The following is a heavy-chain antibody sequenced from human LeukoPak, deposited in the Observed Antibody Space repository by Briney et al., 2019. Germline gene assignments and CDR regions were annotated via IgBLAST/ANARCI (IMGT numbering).Heavy chain of an antibody. Sequence: GGSLRLSCAASGFTFSSYWMSWVRQAPGKGLEWVANIKQDGSEKYYADSVKGRFTISRDNSKNTLYLQMNSLRAEDTAVYYCAKPYYYDSSGYPPIFDYWGQGTLVTVSS. V-gene: IGHV3-7*01. CDR3: AKPYYYDSSGYPPIFDY. CDR1: GFTFSSYW. J-gene: IGHJ4*02. D-gene: IGHD3-22*01. CDR2: IKQDGSEK.